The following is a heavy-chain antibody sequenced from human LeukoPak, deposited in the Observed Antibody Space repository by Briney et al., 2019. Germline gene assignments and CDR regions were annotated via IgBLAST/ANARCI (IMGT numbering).Heavy chain of an antibody. D-gene: IGHD1-26*01. CDR1: GYTFTVYY. CDR2: INPNSGGT. Sequence: GASVKVSCKASGYTFTVYYMHWVRQAPGQGLEWMGRINPNSGGTNYAQKFQGRVTMTRDTSISTAYMELSRLRSDDTAVYYCARDRAIIVGATPGIGYWGQGTLVTVSS. CDR3: ARDRAIIVGATPGIGY. J-gene: IGHJ4*02. V-gene: IGHV1-2*06.